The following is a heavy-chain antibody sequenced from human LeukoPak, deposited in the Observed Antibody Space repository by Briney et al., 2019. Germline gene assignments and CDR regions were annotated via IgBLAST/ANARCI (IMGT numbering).Heavy chain of an antibody. CDR2: IYPGDSDT. Sequence: GESLKISCKGSGYSFTSYWIGWVRQMPGKGLEWMGIIYPGDSDTRYSPSFQGQVTISADKSISTAYLQWSGLKASDTAMYYCARLDGYSGYDYYFDYWGQGTLVTVSS. D-gene: IGHD5-12*01. CDR1: GYSFTSYW. V-gene: IGHV5-51*01. CDR3: ARLDGYSGYDYYFDY. J-gene: IGHJ4*02.